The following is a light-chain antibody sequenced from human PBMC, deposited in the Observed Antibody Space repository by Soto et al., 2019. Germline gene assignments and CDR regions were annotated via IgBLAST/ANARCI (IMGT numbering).Light chain of an antibody. J-gene: IGLJ3*02. CDR2: TIT. V-gene: IGLV2-11*01. CDR3: CSYAGSFTWV. CDR1: SSDVGAYDY. Sequence: QSALTQPRSVSGSPGQSVTISCTGTSSDVGAYDYVSWYQQHPGKAPKLMIYTITKRPSGVPDRFSGSKSGNTASLTISGLQAEDEADYYCCSYAGSFTWVFGGGTKL.